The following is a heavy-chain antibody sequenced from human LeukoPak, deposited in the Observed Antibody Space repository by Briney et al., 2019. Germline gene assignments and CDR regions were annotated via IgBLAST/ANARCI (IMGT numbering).Heavy chain of an antibody. V-gene: IGHV3-66*01. D-gene: IGHD6-13*01. CDR2: FNAGDTT. J-gene: IGHJ4*02. CDR1: GFTVTTTY. Sequence: PGGSLRLSCAASGFTVTTTYMHWVRQAPGKGLEWVSLFNAGDTTFYADSVKDRFTISRDNSKNTLYLQMNSLRAEDTALYYCARESSWSFDYWGQGTLVTVSS. CDR3: ARESSWSFDY.